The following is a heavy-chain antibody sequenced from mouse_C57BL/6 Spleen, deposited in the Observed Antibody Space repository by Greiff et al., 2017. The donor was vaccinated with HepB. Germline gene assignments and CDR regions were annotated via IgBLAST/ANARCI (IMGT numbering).Heavy chain of an antibody. J-gene: IGHJ3*01. CDR2: INPSNGGT. Sequence: QVQLQQSGTELVKPGASVKLSCKASGYTFTSYWMHWVKQRPGQGLEWIGNINPSNGGTNYNEKFKSKATLTVDKSSSTAYMQLSSLTSEDSAVYYCARKGIYDGYFSWFAYWGQGTLVTVSA. V-gene: IGHV1-53*01. CDR3: ARKGIYDGYFSWFAY. CDR1: GYTFTSYW. D-gene: IGHD2-3*01.